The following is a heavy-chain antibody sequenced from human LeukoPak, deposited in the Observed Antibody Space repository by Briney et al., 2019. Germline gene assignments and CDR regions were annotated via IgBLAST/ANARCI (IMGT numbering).Heavy chain of an antibody. CDR3: ARGPTYQPIDF. V-gene: IGHV4-39*02. D-gene: IGHD2-2*01. CDR1: GGSISSYY. CDR2: IHYSETT. Sequence: SETLSLTCTVSGGSISSYYWGWIRQPPGKGLEWIASIHYSETTYYNPSLKSRVTISVDTSKNHFSLKLSSVTAADTAVYYCARGPTYQPIDFWGQGTLVTVSS. J-gene: IGHJ4*02.